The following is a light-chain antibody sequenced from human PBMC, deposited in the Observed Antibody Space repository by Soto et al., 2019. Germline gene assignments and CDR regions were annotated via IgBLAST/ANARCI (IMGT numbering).Light chain of an antibody. CDR2: NDN. J-gene: IGLJ2*01. Sequence: SYELTQPPSVSVAPGKTARITCGGNSIGGKSVHWYQHMAGQAPVLVIYNDNDRPSGIPERFSGSNSGNTATLTTGSVEAGDEADYYCQVWDSSSDHHVVFGGGTKVTVL. CDR1: SIGGKS. CDR3: QVWDSSSDHHVV. V-gene: IGLV3-21*04.